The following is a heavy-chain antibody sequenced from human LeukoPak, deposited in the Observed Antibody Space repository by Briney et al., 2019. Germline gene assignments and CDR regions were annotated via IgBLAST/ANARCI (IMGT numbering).Heavy chain of an antibody. D-gene: IGHD5-18*01. CDR1: GGSTSSYY. CDR3: ARGRGYSYGYGAFYYYYMDV. J-gene: IGHJ6*03. CDR2: IYYSGST. Sequence: SETLSLTCTVSGGSTSSYYWSWIRQPPGKGLEWIGHIYYSGSTNYNPSLKSRVTISVDTSKNQFSLKPSSVTAADTAVYYCARGRGYSYGYGAFYYYYMDVWGKGTTVTVSS. V-gene: IGHV4-59*01.